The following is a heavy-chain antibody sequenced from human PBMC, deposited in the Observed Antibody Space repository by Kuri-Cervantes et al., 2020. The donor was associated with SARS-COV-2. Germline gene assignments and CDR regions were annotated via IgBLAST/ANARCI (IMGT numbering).Heavy chain of an antibody. CDR2: IYTSGSI. J-gene: IGHJ3*02. CDR3: ASSGHKVAFDI. D-gene: IGHD2-15*01. CDR1: GGSISSGSYY. Sequence: SETLSLTCTVSGGSISSGSYYWSWIRQPAGKGLEWIGRIYTSGSINYNPSLKSRVTISVDTSKNQFSLKLSSVTAADTAVYYCASSGHKVAFDIWGQGTMVTVSS. V-gene: IGHV4-61*02.